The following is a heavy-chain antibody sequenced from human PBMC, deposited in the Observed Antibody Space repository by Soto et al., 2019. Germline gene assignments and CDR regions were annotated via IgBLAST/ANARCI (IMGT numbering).Heavy chain of an antibody. Sequence: VGSLRLSCAASGFTFSSYGMHWVSQAPGKGLEWVAVISYDGSNKYYADSVKGRFTISRDNSKNTLYLQMNSLRAEDAAVYYCAKARGDIVVVTAIRAPLSYWGQGTLVTVSS. CDR1: GFTFSSYG. J-gene: IGHJ4*02. V-gene: IGHV3-30*18. CDR3: AKARGDIVVVTAIRAPLSY. CDR2: ISYDGSNK. D-gene: IGHD2-21*02.